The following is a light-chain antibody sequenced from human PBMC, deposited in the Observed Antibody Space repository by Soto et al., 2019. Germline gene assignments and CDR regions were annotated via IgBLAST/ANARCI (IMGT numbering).Light chain of an antibody. J-gene: IGLJ2*01. V-gene: IGLV2-14*03. Sequence: QSALTQPASVSGSPGQSITISCTGTSSDVGGYNYVSWFQQHPGKAPKLMINDVNNRPSGISNRFSGSKSGNTASLTISGLQPEDEADYYCSSYALSGAIRFGGGTKVTVL. CDR3: SSYALSGAIR. CDR1: SSDVGGYNY. CDR2: DVN.